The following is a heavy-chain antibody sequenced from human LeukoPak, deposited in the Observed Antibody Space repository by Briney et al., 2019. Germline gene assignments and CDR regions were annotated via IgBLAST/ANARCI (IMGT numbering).Heavy chain of an antibody. J-gene: IGHJ4*02. V-gene: IGHV3-30*04. CDR3: ARGPRFLEWLRHEYYFDY. CDR1: GFTFSSYA. Sequence: GGSLRLSCAASGFTFSSYAMHWVRQAPGKGLEWVAVISYDESDKFYGDSVKGRFTLSRDNSKNTLYLQMNSLRAEDTAVYYCARGPRFLEWLRHEYYFDYWGQGTLVTVSS. CDR2: ISYDESDK. D-gene: IGHD3-3*01.